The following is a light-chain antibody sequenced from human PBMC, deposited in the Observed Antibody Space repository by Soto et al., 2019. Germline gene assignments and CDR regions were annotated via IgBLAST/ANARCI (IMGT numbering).Light chain of an antibody. CDR1: QSVSSSY. V-gene: IGKV3-20*01. J-gene: IGKJ3*01. CDR3: HQYGSSPPFT. CDR2: GAS. Sequence: EIVLTQSPGTLSLSPGERATLSCRASQSVSSSYLGWYQQKPGQAPRLLIYGASGRATGIPDRFSGSGSGTDFTLTISRLEPEDFAVYYCHQYGSSPPFTFGPGIKVDIK.